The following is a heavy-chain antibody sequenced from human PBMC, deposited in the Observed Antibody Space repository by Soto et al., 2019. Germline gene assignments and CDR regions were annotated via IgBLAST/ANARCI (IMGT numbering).Heavy chain of an antibody. D-gene: IGHD3-3*01. J-gene: IGHJ6*03. CDR2: MNPNSGNT. Sequence: ASVKVSCKASGYTFTSYDINWVRQATGQGLEWMGWMNPNSGNTGYAQKFQGRVTMTRNTSISTAYMELSSLRSEDTAVYYCAREGLLEWLEGLDYYYYMDVWGKGTTVTVSS. V-gene: IGHV1-8*01. CDR3: AREGLLEWLEGLDYYYYMDV. CDR1: GYTFTSYD.